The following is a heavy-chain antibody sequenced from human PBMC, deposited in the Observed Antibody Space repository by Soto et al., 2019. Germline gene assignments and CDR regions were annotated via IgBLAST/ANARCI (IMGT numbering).Heavy chain of an antibody. V-gene: IGHV3-53*01. D-gene: IGHD1-26*01. CDR3: ARESSGNYYYDY. Sequence: GSLRLSCVVSGFIVSSNYMTWVRQTPGKGLEWISVIYSGGSTYYADSVKGRFTISRDNSKNTLYLQMNSLRAEDAAVYYCARESSGNYYYDYWGQGTLVTVSS. CDR2: IYSGGST. CDR1: GFIVSSNY. J-gene: IGHJ4*02.